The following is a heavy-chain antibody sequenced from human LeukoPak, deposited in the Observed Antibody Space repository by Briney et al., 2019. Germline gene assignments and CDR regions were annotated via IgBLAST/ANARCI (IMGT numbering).Heavy chain of an antibody. CDR2: IYYSGST. Sequence: SETLSLTCTVSGGSISSYYWSWIRQPPGRGLEWIGYIYYSGSTNYNPSLKSRVTISVDTSKNQFSLKLSSVTAADTAVYYCARDGPYSSGAFFDYWGQGTLVTVSS. CDR3: ARDGPYSSGAFFDY. J-gene: IGHJ4*02. D-gene: IGHD6-19*01. CDR1: GGSISSYY. V-gene: IGHV4-59*01.